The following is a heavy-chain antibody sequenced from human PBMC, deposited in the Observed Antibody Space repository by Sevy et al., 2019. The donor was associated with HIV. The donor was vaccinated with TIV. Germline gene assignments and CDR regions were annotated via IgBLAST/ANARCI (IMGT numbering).Heavy chain of an antibody. CDR2: INAISSNI. CDR3: ARDLFSGGNAVYGY. D-gene: IGHD2-15*01. CDR1: GLTFSSYA. J-gene: IGHJ4*02. Sequence: GGSLRLSCAASGLTFSSYAMNWLRQAPGKGLEWVSAINAISSNIYYADSVKGRFTISRDNAENSLYLQMNSVRAEDTAVYYCARDLFSGGNAVYGYWGQGTLVTVSS. V-gene: IGHV3-21*01.